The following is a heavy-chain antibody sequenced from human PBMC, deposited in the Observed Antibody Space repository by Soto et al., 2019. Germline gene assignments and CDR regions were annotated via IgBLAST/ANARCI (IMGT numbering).Heavy chain of an antibody. Sequence: GASVKVSCKASGYTFTSYAMHWVRQAPGQRLEWMGWINAGNGNTKYSQKFQGRVTITRDTSASTAYMELSSLRSEDTAVYYCARDLRGMAAGTAANWFDPWGQGTLVTAPQ. CDR1: GYTFTSYA. CDR3: ARDLRGMAAGTAANWFDP. D-gene: IGHD6-13*01. V-gene: IGHV1-3*01. J-gene: IGHJ5*02. CDR2: INAGNGNT.